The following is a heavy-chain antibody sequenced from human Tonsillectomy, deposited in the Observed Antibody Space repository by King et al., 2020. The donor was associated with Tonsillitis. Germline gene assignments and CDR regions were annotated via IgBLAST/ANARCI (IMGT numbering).Heavy chain of an antibody. CDR2: ITGSSDNI. D-gene: IGHD3-16*01. Sequence: VQLVESGGGLVKPGGSLRLSCAASGFTFESFTMSWVRQAPGKGLEWVSSITGSSDNIHYGDSVSGRFIISRDNAKNSLYLQLSSLRPDDTAVYYCARGLRGPDYYVDYWGQGTLVTVSS. J-gene: IGHJ4*02. CDR3: ARGLRGPDYYVDY. CDR1: GFTFESFT. V-gene: IGHV3-21*01.